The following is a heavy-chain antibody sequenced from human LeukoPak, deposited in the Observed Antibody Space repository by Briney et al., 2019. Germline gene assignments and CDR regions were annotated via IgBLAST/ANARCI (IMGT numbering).Heavy chain of an antibody. V-gene: IGHV3-23*01. Sequence: GGSLRLSCAASGFTFSSYGMSWVRQAPGKGLEWVSAISGSGGSTYYADSVKGRFTISRDNARNSLYLQMNSLRAEDTAVYYCARDGLAAATLHWCFDLWGRGTLVTVSS. D-gene: IGHD2-15*01. CDR3: ARDGLAAATLHWCFDL. J-gene: IGHJ2*01. CDR2: ISGSGGST. CDR1: GFTFSSYG.